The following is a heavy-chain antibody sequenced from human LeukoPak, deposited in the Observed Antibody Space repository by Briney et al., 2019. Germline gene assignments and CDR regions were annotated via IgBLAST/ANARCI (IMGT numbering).Heavy chain of an antibody. CDR3: ARAGASGWYAAGWFDP. V-gene: IGHV3-74*01. CDR1: EFPFNNYW. Sequence: GGSLRLSCAASEFPFNNYWIHWVRQAPGKGLMWVSSINTDGRTTRYAASVQGRFPISRDNAKNTLSLQMNSLRDDDTAVYYCARAGASGWYAAGWFDPWGQGTLVTVSS. CDR2: INTDGRTT. J-gene: IGHJ5*02. D-gene: IGHD6-19*01.